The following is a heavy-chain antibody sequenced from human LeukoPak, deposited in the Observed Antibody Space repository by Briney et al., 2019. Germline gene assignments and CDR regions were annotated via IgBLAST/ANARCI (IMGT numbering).Heavy chain of an antibody. V-gene: IGHV1-18*01. Sequence: ASVRVSCKASAYTFTSYGISWVRQAPGQGLEWMGWISTYNGNTNYAQNLQGRVTMTTDTSTSTAYMELRSLRSDDTAVYYCARGSFGVAYYMDVWGKGTTVTVSS. CDR3: ARGSFGVAYYMDV. CDR1: AYTFTSYG. D-gene: IGHD3-3*01. CDR2: ISTYNGNT. J-gene: IGHJ6*03.